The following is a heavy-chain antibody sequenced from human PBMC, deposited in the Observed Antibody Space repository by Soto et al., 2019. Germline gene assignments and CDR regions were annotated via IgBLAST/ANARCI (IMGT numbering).Heavy chain of an antibody. V-gene: IGHV3-7*05. Sequence: PGGSLRLSCAASGFTFSSYWMSWVRQAPGKGLEWVANIKQDGSEKYYVDSVKGRFTISRDNAKNSLYLQMNSLRAEDTAVYYCAREVCSGGSCYYLLYYFDYWGQGTLVTVSS. CDR3: AREVCSGGSCYYLLYYFDY. J-gene: IGHJ4*02. D-gene: IGHD2-15*01. CDR2: IKQDGSEK. CDR1: GFTFSSYW.